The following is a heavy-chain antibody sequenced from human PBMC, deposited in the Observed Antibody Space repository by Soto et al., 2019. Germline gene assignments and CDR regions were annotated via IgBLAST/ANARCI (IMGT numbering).Heavy chain of an antibody. D-gene: IGHD3-10*01. CDR1: GFSLSTSGVG. V-gene: IGHV2-5*01. J-gene: IGHJ4*02. CDR3: AHRRGYYGSGSYGY. Sequence: QITLKESGPPLVNPTQTLTLTCTFSGFSLSTSGVGVGWIRQPPGKALEWLALIYWNDDKRYSPSLKSRLTITKDTSKNQVVLTMTNMDPVDSATYYCAHRRGYYGSGSYGYWGQGTLVTVSS. CDR2: IYWNDDK.